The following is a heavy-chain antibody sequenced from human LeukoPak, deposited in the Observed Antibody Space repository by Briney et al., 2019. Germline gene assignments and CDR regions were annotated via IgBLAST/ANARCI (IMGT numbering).Heavy chain of an antibody. CDR2: ISSGAGNI. CDR1: GFTFSDYY. V-gene: IGHV3-11*01. D-gene: IGHD3-9*01. J-gene: IGHJ4*02. Sequence: GGSLRLSCAASGFTFSDYYMSWIRQAPREGLEWVSYISSGAGNIYYADSVKGRFTISRDNAKNSLYLQMNSLRAEDTAVYYCARDPGYNILTGYYNDWGQGTLVTVSS. CDR3: ARDPGYNILTGYYND.